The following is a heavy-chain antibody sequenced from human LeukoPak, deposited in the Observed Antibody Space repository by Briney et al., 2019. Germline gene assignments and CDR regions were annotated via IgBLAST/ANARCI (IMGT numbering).Heavy chain of an antibody. CDR2: IIPIFGIA. D-gene: IGHD3-22*01. CDR3: ASNYYDSSGYYGPFDY. V-gene: IGHV1-69*04. Sequence: SVKVSCTASGGTFGSYAISWVRQAPGQGLEWMGRIIPIFGIANYAQKFQGRVTITADKSTSTAYMELSSLRSEDTAVYYCASNYYDSSGYYGPFDYWGQGTLVTVSS. CDR1: GGTFGSYA. J-gene: IGHJ4*02.